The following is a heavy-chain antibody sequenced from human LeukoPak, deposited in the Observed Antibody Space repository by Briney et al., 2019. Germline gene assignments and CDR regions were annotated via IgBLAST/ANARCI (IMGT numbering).Heavy chain of an antibody. Sequence: PSETLSLTCTVSGGSISSDSYYWGWIRQPPGEGLEWIGSVYYGRSPYFNPSLESRATISVDTSKNHFSLKMSSVTAADTAVYYCARSSGTGTFSYWGQGTLVTVSS. CDR1: GGSISSDSYY. D-gene: IGHD6-25*01. V-gene: IGHV4-39*02. CDR3: ARSSGTGTFSY. J-gene: IGHJ4*02. CDR2: VYYGRSP.